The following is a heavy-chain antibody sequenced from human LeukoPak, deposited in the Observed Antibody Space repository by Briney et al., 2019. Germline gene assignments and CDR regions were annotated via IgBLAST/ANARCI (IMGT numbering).Heavy chain of an antibody. V-gene: IGHV3-23*01. CDR3: AKEGHTVTTSDYYYMDV. J-gene: IGHJ6*03. D-gene: IGHD4-11*01. Sequence: GGSLRLSCATSGFTFSTYGMSWVRQAPGKGLEWVSRISGSGGSTYYADSVKGRFTISRDNSKNTLYLQMNSLRAEDTAVYYCAKEGHTVTTSDYYYMDVWGKGTTVTVSS. CDR2: ISGSGGST. CDR1: GFTFSTYG.